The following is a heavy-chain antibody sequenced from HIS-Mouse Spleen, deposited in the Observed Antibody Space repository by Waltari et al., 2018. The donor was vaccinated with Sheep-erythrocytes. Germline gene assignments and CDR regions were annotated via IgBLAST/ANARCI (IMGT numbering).Heavy chain of an antibody. D-gene: IGHD1-26*01. Sequence: QVQLVQSGAEVKKPGSSVKVSCKASGGTFSSYAISWVRQAPGQGLEWMGRIIPILGIANYAQKFQGRVTITADKSTSTAYMGLSSLRSEDTAVYYCAREWIVGATIPYGMDVWGQGTTVTVSS. J-gene: IGHJ6*02. V-gene: IGHV1-69*04. CDR1: GGTFSSYA. CDR2: IIPILGIA. CDR3: AREWIVGATIPYGMDV.